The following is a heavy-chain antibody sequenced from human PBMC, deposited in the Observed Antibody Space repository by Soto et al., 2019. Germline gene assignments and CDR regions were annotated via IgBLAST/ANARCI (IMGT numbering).Heavy chain of an antibody. CDR3: ARDLAITVPAPMGY. D-gene: IGHD2-2*01. J-gene: IGHJ4*01. CDR1: GGTFSTYT. CDR2: IIPIVDRA. Sequence: QVQLVQSGAEVKKPGSSVRVSCKASGGTFSTYTISWVRQAPGQGLEWMGRIIPIVDRANYAQKFQGRVTITADKSTSTAYMELSSLRSDATAVYYCARDLAITVPAPMGYWGHGTLVTVSS. V-gene: IGHV1-69*08.